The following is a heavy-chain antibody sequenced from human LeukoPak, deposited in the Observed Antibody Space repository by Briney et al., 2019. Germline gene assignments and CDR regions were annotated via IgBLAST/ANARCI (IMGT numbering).Heavy chain of an antibody. J-gene: IGHJ4*02. V-gene: IGHV3-23*01. CDR3: AKDLLVLRYFDWLLSGLDY. Sequence: GGSLRLSCAASGFTFSSYAMSWVRQAPGKGLEWVSAISGSGSSTYYADSVKGRFTISRDNSKNTLYLQMNSLRAEDTAVYYCAKDLLVLRYFDWLLSGLDYWGQGTLVTVSS. CDR1: GFTFSSYA. D-gene: IGHD3-9*01. CDR2: ISGSGSST.